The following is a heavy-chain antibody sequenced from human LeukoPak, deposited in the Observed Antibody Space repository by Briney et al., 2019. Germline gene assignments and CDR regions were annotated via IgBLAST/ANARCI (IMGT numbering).Heavy chain of an antibody. V-gene: IGHV3-48*03. D-gene: IGHD3-9*01. Sequence: PGGSLRLSCAASGFTFSSYEMNWVRRAPGKGLEWVSYISSSGSTIYYADSVKGRFTISRDNAKNSLYLQMNSLRAEDTAVYYCARLTSHYDILTGYYDRYGMDVWGQGTTVTVSS. CDR1: GFTFSSYE. CDR3: ARLTSHYDILTGYYDRYGMDV. CDR2: ISSSGSTI. J-gene: IGHJ6*02.